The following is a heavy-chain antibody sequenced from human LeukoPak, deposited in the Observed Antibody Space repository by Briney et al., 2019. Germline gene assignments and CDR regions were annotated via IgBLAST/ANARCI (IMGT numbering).Heavy chain of an antibody. Sequence: SETLSLTCTVSGFSITTYYWGWIWQSPGNGLEWIGLNHSSGSTTYNPSLKSRVTISVDTSKNQFSLHLSSVTAADTAVYYCARDIREVGDSHYFDYWGQGTLVTVTS. V-gene: IGHV4-59*01. CDR2: NHSSGST. J-gene: IGHJ4*02. CDR3: ARDIREVGDSHYFDY. CDR1: GFSITTYY. D-gene: IGHD1-26*01.